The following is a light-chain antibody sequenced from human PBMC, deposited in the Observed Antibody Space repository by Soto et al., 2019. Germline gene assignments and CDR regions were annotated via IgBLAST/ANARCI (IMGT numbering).Light chain of an antibody. J-gene: IGKJ5*01. V-gene: IGKV1-33*01. CDR2: GAS. Sequence: DIQMTQSPSSLSASVGDRVTITCQASQDISNYLNWYQQKPGKAPKLLIYGASNLETGVPSRFTGSGSGTDFTFTINSLQPEDIATYFCQHYDSLPITFGQGTRLEMK. CDR1: QDISNY. CDR3: QHYDSLPIT.